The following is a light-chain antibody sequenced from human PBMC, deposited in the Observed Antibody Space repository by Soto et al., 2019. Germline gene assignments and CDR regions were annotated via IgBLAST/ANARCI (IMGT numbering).Light chain of an antibody. J-gene: IGKJ1*01. CDR3: QQWSLYSWT. CDR1: QNIGVW. V-gene: IGKV1-5*03. CDR2: KTS. Sequence: DIQMTQSASTLSASVGDRVTIGCRASQNIGVWLAWYQQKPGKVPSLLIYKTSTLEDGVPSRFSGTGSGTDFTLTISSLQPDDFATYYCQQWSLYSWTFGQGTKVDIK.